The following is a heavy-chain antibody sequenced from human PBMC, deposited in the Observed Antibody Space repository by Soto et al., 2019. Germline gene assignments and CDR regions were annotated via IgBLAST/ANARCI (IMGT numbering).Heavy chain of an antibody. CDR2: INPKSGGT. J-gene: IGHJ6*02. Sequence: ASVKVSCKASGYSFSDYHIHWVRQAPGQGLEWLGRINPKSGGTSSAQKFQGWVTMTRDKSISTAYLQWSSLKASDTAMYYCASRGGLRDYYGMDVWGQGTTVTVSS. D-gene: IGHD3-16*01. CDR3: ASRGGLRDYYGMDV. V-gene: IGHV1-2*04. CDR1: GYSFSDYH.